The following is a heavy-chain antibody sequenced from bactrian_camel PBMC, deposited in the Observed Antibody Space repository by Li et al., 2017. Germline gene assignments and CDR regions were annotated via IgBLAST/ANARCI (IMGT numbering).Heavy chain of an antibody. CDR2: IDGDGIT. J-gene: IGHJ6*01. CDR3: AARGCWDSWSFGY. V-gene: IGHV3S42*01. Sequence: DVQLVESGGGSVQTGGSLKLSCRASGPAYSEYYMGWFRQAPGKEREGLAAIDGDGITSYLDSVKGRFTISKDNAKNTLYLQMNSLKPEDTAMYVCAARGCWDSWSFGYWGQGTQVTVS. D-gene: IGHD6*01. CDR1: GPAYSEYY.